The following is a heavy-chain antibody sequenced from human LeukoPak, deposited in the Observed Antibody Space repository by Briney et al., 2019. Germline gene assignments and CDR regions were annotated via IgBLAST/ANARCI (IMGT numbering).Heavy chain of an antibody. CDR3: AGGLYSYGYPFDY. CDR2: IYCSGST. Sequence: PSETLSLTCTVSGGSVSSGSYYWSWIRQPPGKGLEWIGYIYCSGSTNYNPSLKSRVTISVDTSKNQFSLKLSSVTAADTAVYYCAGGLYSYGYPFDYWGQGTLVTVSS. J-gene: IGHJ4*02. V-gene: IGHV4-61*01. D-gene: IGHD5-18*01. CDR1: GGSVSSGSYY.